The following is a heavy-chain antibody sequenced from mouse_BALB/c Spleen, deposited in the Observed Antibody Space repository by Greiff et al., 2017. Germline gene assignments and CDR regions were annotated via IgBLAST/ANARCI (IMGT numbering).Heavy chain of an antibody. Sequence: VKLVESGPGLVAPSQSLSITCTVSGFSLTSYGVHWVRQPPGKGLVWLGVIWAGGSTNYNSALMSRLSISKDNSKSQVFLKMNSLQTDDTAMYYCARDLDGNCLFAYWGQGTLVTVSA. CDR1: GFSLTSYG. V-gene: IGHV2-9*02. D-gene: IGHD2-1*01. J-gene: IGHJ3*01. CDR2: IWAGGST. CDR3: ARDLDGNCLFAY.